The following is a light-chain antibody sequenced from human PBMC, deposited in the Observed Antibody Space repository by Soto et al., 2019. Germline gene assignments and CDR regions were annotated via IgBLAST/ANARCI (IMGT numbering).Light chain of an antibody. CDR1: QSVSSSY. Sequence: EIVMTQSPATLSVSPGERATLSCRASQSVSSSYLAWYQQKPGQPPRLLIYDASNRATGIPARFSGSGSGTEFTLTISSLQSEDFAVYYCQQYNNWPPITFGQGTRLEIK. J-gene: IGKJ5*01. CDR2: DAS. V-gene: IGKV3D-15*01. CDR3: QQYNNWPPIT.